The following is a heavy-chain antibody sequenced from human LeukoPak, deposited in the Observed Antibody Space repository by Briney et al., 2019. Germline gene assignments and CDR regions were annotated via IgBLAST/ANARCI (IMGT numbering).Heavy chain of an antibody. Sequence: GGSLRPSCAASGFTLSSYWMSWVRQAPGKGLEWVANINQDGSEKSYVDSVKGRFTISRDNAKNSLFLQMNSLRAEDTAVYYCARINSSSSPHFDYWGQGTLVTVSS. CDR3: ARINSSSSPHFDY. CDR1: GFTLSSYW. CDR2: INQDGSEK. V-gene: IGHV3-7*01. D-gene: IGHD6-6*01. J-gene: IGHJ4*02.